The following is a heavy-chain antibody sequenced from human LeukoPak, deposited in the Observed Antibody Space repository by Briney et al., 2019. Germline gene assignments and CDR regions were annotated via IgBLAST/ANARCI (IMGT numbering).Heavy chain of an antibody. D-gene: IGHD1-26*01. CDR2: ISSSSSYI. CDR3: ARGGSGSYYDDY. J-gene: IGHJ4*02. CDR1: GFTFSSYS. V-gene: IGHV3-21*01. Sequence: PGGSLRLSCAASGFTFSSYSMNWVRQAPGKGLEWVSSISSSSSYIYYADSVKGRFTVSRDNAKNSLYLQMNSLRAEDTAVYYCARGGSGSYYDDYWGQGTLVTVSS.